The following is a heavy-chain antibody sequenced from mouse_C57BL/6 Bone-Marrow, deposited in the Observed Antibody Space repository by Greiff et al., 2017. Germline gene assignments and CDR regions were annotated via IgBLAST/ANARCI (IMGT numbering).Heavy chain of an antibody. Sequence: EVKLEESGGGLVKPGGSLKLSCAASGFTFSSYTMSWVRQTPEKRLEWVATISGGGGNTYYPDSVKGRCTISRDNAKNTLYLQRSSLRSEDTASYYSARHSAYYSKYRFAHWGQGTLVTVSA. J-gene: IGHJ3*01. CDR3: ARHSAYYSKYRFAH. CDR2: ISGGGGNT. CDR1: GFTFSSYT. V-gene: IGHV5-9*01. D-gene: IGHD2-5*01.